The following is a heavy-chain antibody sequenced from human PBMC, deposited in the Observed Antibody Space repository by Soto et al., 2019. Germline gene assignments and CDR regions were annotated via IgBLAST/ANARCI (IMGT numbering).Heavy chain of an antibody. V-gene: IGHV3-15*07. J-gene: IGHJ4*02. CDR3: TTDRLY. CDR1: GFTFPNTW. D-gene: IGHD2-15*01. CDR2: IRSKTDGGTT. Sequence: EVQLVESGGGLVKPDESLRLSCTASGFTFPNTWMNWVRQAPGKGLEWVGRIRSKTDGGTTDYGAPVKGRFTISRDDSKNTLFLQMNSLKVEDTAVYYCTTDRLYWGQGKQVTVSS.